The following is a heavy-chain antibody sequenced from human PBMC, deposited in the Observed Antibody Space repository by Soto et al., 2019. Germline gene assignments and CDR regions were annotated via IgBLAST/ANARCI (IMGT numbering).Heavy chain of an antibody. CDR2: MNPNSGNT. V-gene: IGHV1-8*01. Sequence: QVPLVQSGAEVKKPGASVKVSCKASGYTFTSYDINWVRQATGQGLEWMGWMNPNSGNTGYAQKFQGRVTMTRNTSISTAYMELSSLRSEDTAVYYCARGPDCSGGSCYFNWFDPWGQGTLVTVSS. CDR3: ARGPDCSGGSCYFNWFDP. CDR1: GYTFTSYD. D-gene: IGHD2-15*01. J-gene: IGHJ5*02.